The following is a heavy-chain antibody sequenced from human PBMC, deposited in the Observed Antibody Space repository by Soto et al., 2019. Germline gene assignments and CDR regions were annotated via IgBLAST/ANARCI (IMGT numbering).Heavy chain of an antibody. V-gene: IGHV1-2*04. Sequence: ASVKVSCKASGYTFTGYYMHWVRQAPGQGLEWMGWINPNSGGTNYAQKFQGWVTMTRDTSISTAYMELSRLRSDDTAVYYCARDCRGGSCYSDYWGQGTLVTVSS. D-gene: IGHD2-15*01. CDR3: ARDCRGGSCYSDY. CDR2: INPNSGGT. J-gene: IGHJ4*02. CDR1: GYTFTGYY.